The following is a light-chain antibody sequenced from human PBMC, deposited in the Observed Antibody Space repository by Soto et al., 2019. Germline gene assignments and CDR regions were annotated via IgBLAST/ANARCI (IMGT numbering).Light chain of an antibody. Sequence: DIKLTQSPSFLSASVVAGVTITCRASQGIYNYLAWYQQKPGKAPKLLIYSASTLQSGVPSRFSGSGSGTEFTLTISSLQPEDFATYYCQQFNTYPRTFGQGTKVDIK. CDR3: QQFNTYPRT. V-gene: IGKV1-9*01. J-gene: IGKJ1*01. CDR1: QGIYNY. CDR2: SAS.